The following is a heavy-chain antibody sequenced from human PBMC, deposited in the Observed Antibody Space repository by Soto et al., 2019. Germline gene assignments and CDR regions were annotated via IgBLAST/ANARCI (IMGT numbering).Heavy chain of an antibody. CDR2: IYYSGST. Sequence: SETLSLTCAVSGGSISSGAYYWSWIRQHPGKGLEWIGYIYYSGSTHYNPSLESRVTISADTSKNQFSLKLSSVTVADTAVYYCTRALSYGSGIGPWGQGTRVTVSS. CDR3: TRALSYGSGIGP. D-gene: IGHD3-10*01. CDR1: GGSISSGAYY. J-gene: IGHJ5*02. V-gene: IGHV4-31*11.